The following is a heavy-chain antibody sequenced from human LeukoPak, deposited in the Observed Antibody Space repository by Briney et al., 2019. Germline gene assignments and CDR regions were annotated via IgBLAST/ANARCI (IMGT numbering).Heavy chain of an antibody. D-gene: IGHD4-17*01. CDR3: GKESTHYGGGYFDY. Sequence: GGSLRLSCAASGFTFSSYGMHWVRQAPGKGLEWVAFIRYDGSNKYYADSVKGRFTISRDNSKNTLYLQMNSLMAEDTAVFYCGKESTHYGGGYFDYWGQGTLVTVSS. CDR1: GFTFSSYG. V-gene: IGHV3-30*02. CDR2: IRYDGSNK. J-gene: IGHJ4*02.